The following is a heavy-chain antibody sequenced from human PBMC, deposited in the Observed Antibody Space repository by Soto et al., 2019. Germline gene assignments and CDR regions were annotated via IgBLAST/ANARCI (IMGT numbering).Heavy chain of an antibody. J-gene: IGHJ6*02. V-gene: IGHV3-53*01. CDR3: ARDRVSGLYGMDV. CDR2: IYSGGST. Sequence: GSLRLSCAASGFTVSSNYMSWVRQAPGKGLEWVSVIYSGGSTYYADSVKGRFTISRDNSKNTLYLQMNSLRAEDTAVYYCARDRVSGLYGMDVWGQGTTVTVSS. D-gene: IGHD6-19*01. CDR1: GFTVSSNY.